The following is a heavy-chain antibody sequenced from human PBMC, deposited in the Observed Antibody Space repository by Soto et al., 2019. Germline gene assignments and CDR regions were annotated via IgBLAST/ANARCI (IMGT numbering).Heavy chain of an antibody. V-gene: IGHV3-21*01. CDR2: IGSSGNYI. D-gene: IGHD3-3*01. Sequence: GGSLRLSCAASGFIFSSYSMNWVRQAPGKGLEWVSSIGSSGNYIYYADSVKGRFTISRDNAKNSLYLQMNSLRAEDTAVYYCARVGDHDFWSGHNWFDPWGQGTQVTV. CDR3: ARVGDHDFWSGHNWFDP. CDR1: GFIFSSYS. J-gene: IGHJ5*02.